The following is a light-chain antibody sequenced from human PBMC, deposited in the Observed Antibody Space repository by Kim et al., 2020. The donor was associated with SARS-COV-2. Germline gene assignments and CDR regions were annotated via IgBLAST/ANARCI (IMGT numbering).Light chain of an antibody. CDR3: ASYTSSSTWV. CDR2: EVN. Sequence: SVHVPGTGTSSAVGSYDLVSWYQQPPGTAPKLIIYEVNNRPSGVPDRFPGSKSGNTASLTISGLQAEDEADYYCASYTSSSTWVFGGGTQLTVL. V-gene: IGLV2-18*02. CDR1: SSAVGSYDL. J-gene: IGLJ3*02.